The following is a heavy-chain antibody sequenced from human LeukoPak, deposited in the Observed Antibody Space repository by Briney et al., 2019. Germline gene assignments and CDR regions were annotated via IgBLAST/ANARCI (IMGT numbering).Heavy chain of an antibody. D-gene: IGHD4-17*01. CDR2: INWNGGST. CDR3: ARDYYGDSYFDS. Sequence: PGGSLRLSCAASGFTFSNYGMNWVRQAPGKGLEWVSGINWNGGSTSYADSVKGRFAISRDNARNSLYLQMNSLRAEDTALYYCARDYYGDSYFDSWGQGTLVTVSS. V-gene: IGHV3-20*04. CDR1: GFTFSNYG. J-gene: IGHJ4*02.